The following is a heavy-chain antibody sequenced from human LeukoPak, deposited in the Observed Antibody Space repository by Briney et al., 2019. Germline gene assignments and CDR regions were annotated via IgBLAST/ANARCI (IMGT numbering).Heavy chain of an antibody. CDR3: ARSPPSDSNYGFLTYYYYYYVDV. CDR1: GGTFNSYA. D-gene: IGHD4-11*01. Sequence: GASVKVSCKASGGTFNSYAISWVRQAPGQGLEWMGGIIPIFGTANYAQKFQGRVTITADESTSTAYMELSSLRSEDTAVYYCARSPPSDSNYGFLTYYYYYYVDVWGKGTTVTVSS. J-gene: IGHJ6*03. CDR2: IIPIFGTA. V-gene: IGHV1-69*01.